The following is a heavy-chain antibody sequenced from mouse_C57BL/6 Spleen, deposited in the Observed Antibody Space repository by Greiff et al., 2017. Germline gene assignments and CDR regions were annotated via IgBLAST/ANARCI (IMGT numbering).Heavy chain of an antibody. CDR2: ISDGGSYT. CDR3: AREGTTVVAPDV. V-gene: IGHV5-4*01. J-gene: IGHJ1*03. CDR1: GFTFSSYA. D-gene: IGHD1-1*01. Sequence: EVKLVESGGGLVKPGGSLKLSCAASGFTFSSYAMSWVRQTPEKRLEWVATISDGGSYTYYPDNVKGRFTISRDNAKNNLYLQMSHLKSEDTAMYYCAREGTTVVAPDVWGTGTTVTVSS.